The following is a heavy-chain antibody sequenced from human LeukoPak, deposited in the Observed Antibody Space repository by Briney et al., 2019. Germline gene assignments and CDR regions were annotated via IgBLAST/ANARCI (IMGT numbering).Heavy chain of an antibody. J-gene: IGHJ3*02. V-gene: IGHV1-69*05. CDR3: ARENSYSSSWTDAFDI. CDR2: IIPIFGTA. CDR1: GGTFSSYA. Sequence: SVKVSCKASGGTFSSYAISWVRQAPGQGLEWMGRIIPIFGTANYAQKFQGRVTITTDESTSTAYMELSSLRSEDTAVYYCARENSYSSSWTDAFDIWGQGTMVTVSS. D-gene: IGHD6-13*01.